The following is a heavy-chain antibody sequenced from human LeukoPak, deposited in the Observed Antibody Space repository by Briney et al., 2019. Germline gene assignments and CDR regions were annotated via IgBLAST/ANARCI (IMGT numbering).Heavy chain of an antibody. CDR1: GFTFSSYS. Sequence: PGGSLRLSCAASGFTFSSYSMNWVRQAPGKGLEWVSSISSSSSYIYYADSVKGRFTISRDNAKNSLYLQMNSLRAEDTAVYYCARAPEHYCSSTSCSLPFDYWGQGTLVTDSS. J-gene: IGHJ4*02. CDR3: ARAPEHYCSSTSCSLPFDY. V-gene: IGHV3-21*01. CDR2: ISSSSSYI. D-gene: IGHD2-2*01.